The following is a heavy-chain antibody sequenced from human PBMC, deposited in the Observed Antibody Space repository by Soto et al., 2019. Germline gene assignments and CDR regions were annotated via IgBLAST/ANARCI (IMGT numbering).Heavy chain of an antibody. Sequence: EVQLLESGGGLVQPGGSLSLSCAASGFTFSSYAMSWVRQAPGKGLEWVSAISGSGGSTYYADSVKGRFTISRDNSKNTLYLQMNSLRAEDTAVYYCAKGDESYYYYYGMDVWGQGTTVTVSS. V-gene: IGHV3-23*01. CDR2: ISGSGGST. CDR1: GFTFSSYA. CDR3: AKGDESYYYYYGMDV. J-gene: IGHJ6*02.